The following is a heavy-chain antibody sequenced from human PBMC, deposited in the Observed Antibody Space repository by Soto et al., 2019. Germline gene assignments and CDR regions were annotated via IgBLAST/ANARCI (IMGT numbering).Heavy chain of an antibody. Sequence: EVQLVESGGGVVRPGGSLRLSCAASGFTFDDYGMSWVRQAPGKGLEWVSGINWNGGSTGYADSVKGRFTISRDNAKNPLYLQMISLRAEDTALYYCARLYISGWYGPGRYWGQGTLVTVSS. J-gene: IGHJ4*02. CDR1: GFTFDDYG. CDR3: ARLYISGWYGPGRY. CDR2: INWNGGST. V-gene: IGHV3-20*04. D-gene: IGHD6-19*01.